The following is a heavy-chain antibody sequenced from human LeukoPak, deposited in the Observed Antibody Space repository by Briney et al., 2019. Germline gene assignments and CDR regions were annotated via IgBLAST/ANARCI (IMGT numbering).Heavy chain of an antibody. Sequence: GGSLRLSCAASGFTFSNAWMSWVRQAPGKGLEWVGRIKSKTDGGTTDYAAPVKGRFTISRDDSKNTLCLQMNSLKTEDTAVYYCTTEGVIAAATYGMDVWGQGTTVTVSS. CDR3: TTEGVIAAATYGMDV. CDR2: IKSKTDGGTT. D-gene: IGHD6-13*01. V-gene: IGHV3-15*01. J-gene: IGHJ6*02. CDR1: GFTFSNAW.